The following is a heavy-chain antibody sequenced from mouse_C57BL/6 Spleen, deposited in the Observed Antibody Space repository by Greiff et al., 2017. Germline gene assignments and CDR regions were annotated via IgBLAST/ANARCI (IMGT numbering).Heavy chain of an antibody. Sequence: EVMLVESGGDLVKPGGSLKLSCAASGFTFSSYGMSWVRQTPDKRLEWVATISSGGSYTYYPDSVTGRFTISRDNAKNTLYLQMSSLKSEDTAMYYCARPGEAWLAYWGQGTLVTVSA. CDR2: ISSGGSYT. CDR3: ARPGEAWLAY. V-gene: IGHV5-6*01. CDR1: GFTFSSYG. J-gene: IGHJ3*01.